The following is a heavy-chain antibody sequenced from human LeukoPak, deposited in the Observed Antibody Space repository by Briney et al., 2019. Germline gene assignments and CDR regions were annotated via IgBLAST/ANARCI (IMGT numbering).Heavy chain of an antibody. V-gene: IGHV4-59*01. D-gene: IGHD2-2*01. CDR2: IYYSGST. J-gene: IGHJ4*02. Sequence: SETLSLTCTVSGGSISSYYWSWIRQSPGKGLEWIGYIYYSGSTNYNPSLKSRVTISVDTSKNQFSLKLSSVTAADTAVYYCARLYCSSTSCYVDYWGQGTLVTVSS. CDR1: GGSISSYY. CDR3: ARLYCSSTSCYVDY.